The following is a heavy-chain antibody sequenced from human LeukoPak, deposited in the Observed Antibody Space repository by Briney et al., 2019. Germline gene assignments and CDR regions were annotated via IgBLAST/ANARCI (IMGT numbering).Heavy chain of an antibody. CDR2: ITKKIDGGTT. Sequence: NPGGSLRLSCTASGFTFSNAWMSWVRQAPGKGLEWVGRITKKIDGGTTTYAAPVRGRFTISRGDSKDTLYLQMNSLKTDDTAVYYCTRGPRPFDYWGQGTLVTVSS. CDR3: TRGPRPFDY. CDR1: GFTFSNAW. J-gene: IGHJ4*02. V-gene: IGHV3-15*01.